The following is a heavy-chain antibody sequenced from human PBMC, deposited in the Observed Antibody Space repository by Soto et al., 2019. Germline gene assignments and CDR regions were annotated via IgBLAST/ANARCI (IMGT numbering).Heavy chain of an antibody. J-gene: IGHJ4*02. Sequence: QVQLVQSGAEVKKPGASVKVSCKASGYTFTSYGISWVRQAPGQGLEWMGWISAYNGNTNYAQKLQGRVTMTTDTAASTAYMELRSLRSDDTVVYFCAIEYGSGSRFDYWGQGTLVSVSS. CDR2: ISAYNGNT. D-gene: IGHD3-10*01. CDR1: GYTFTSYG. V-gene: IGHV1-18*01. CDR3: AIEYGSGSRFDY.